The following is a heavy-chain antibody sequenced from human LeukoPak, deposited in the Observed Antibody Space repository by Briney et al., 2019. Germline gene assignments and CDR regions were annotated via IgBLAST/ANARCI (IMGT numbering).Heavy chain of an antibody. J-gene: IGHJ4*02. D-gene: IGHD3-22*01. CDR2: IYYSGST. V-gene: IGHV4-59*01. CDR3: ARGPYYYDSSGD. Sequence: SETLSLTCTVSGGSISSYYWSWIRQPPGKGLEWIGYIYYSGSTNYNPSLKSRVTISVDTSKNQFSLKLSSVTAADTAVDYCARGPYYYDSSGDWGQGTLVTVSS. CDR1: GGSISSYY.